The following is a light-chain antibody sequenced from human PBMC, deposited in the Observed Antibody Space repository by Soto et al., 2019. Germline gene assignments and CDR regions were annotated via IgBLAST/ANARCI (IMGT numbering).Light chain of an antibody. Sequence: QSALTQPASVSGSPGQSITISCTGTSSDVGNYNYVSWYQHQPGRAPKLMIYDVSHRPSGVSTRFSGSKSGNTASLKISGLQAEDEADYYCSSYTSSSTVLFGGGTQLTVL. CDR1: SSDVGNYNY. J-gene: IGLJ2*01. CDR2: DVS. CDR3: SSYTSSSTVL. V-gene: IGLV2-14*03.